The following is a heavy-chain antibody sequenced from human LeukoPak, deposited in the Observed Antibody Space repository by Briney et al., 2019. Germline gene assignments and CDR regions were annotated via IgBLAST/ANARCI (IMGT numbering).Heavy chain of an antibody. V-gene: IGHV1-8*03. CDR3: ARAPSSGWYDY. J-gene: IGHJ4*02. CDR1: GYTFTSYD. D-gene: IGHD6-19*01. CDR2: MNPNSGNT. Sequence: ASVTVSCKASGYTFTSYDINWVRQATGQGLEWMGWMNPNSGNTGYAQKFQGRVTITRNTSISTAYMELSSLRSADTAVYYCARAPSSGWYDYWGQGTLVTVSS.